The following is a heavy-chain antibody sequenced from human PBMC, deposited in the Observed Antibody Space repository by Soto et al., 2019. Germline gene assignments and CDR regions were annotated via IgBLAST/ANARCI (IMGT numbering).Heavy chain of an antibody. CDR2: ISSSSSTI. CDR1: GFTFSSYS. J-gene: IGHJ4*02. V-gene: IGHV3-48*02. Sequence: GGSLSLSCAASGFTFSSYSMNWVRQAPGKGLEWVSYISSSSSTIYYADSVKGRFTISRDNAKNSLYLQMNSLRDEDTAVYYCARDITRITMIVVVDAFDYWGQGTLVTVS. CDR3: ARDITRITMIVVVDAFDY. D-gene: IGHD3-22*01.